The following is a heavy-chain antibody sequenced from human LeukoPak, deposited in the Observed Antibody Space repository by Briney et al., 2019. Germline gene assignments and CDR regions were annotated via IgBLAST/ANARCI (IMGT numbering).Heavy chain of an antibody. Sequence: SETLSLTCTVAGGSISSYYWSWIRQPPGKGLEWIGYIYYSGSTNYNPSLKSRVTISVDTSKNQFSLKLSSVTAADTAVYYCATDPAGLGAAAGTGDYWGQGTLVTVSS. CDR1: GGSISSYY. V-gene: IGHV4-59*01. D-gene: IGHD6-13*01. CDR3: ATDPAGLGAAAGTGDY. CDR2: IYYSGST. J-gene: IGHJ4*02.